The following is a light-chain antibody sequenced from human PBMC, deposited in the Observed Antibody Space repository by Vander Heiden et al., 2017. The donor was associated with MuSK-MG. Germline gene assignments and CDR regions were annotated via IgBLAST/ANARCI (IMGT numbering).Light chain of an antibody. Sequence: SSELTQDPVVSVALGQTVRITCQGDSLRSSYATWYQQQPGQAPILVIYGKNNRPSGIPDRFSGSSSGNTASLTITGAQAEDEADYYCNSRDSSGKHLGVFGGGTKLTIL. CDR2: GKN. V-gene: IGLV3-19*01. J-gene: IGLJ3*02. CDR1: SLRSSY. CDR3: NSRDSSGKHLGV.